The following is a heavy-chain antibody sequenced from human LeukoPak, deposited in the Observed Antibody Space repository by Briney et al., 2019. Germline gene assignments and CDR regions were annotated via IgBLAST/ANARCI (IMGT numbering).Heavy chain of an antibody. V-gene: IGHV4-39*07. CDR2: IYYSGST. Sequence: SETLSLTCTVSGGSISSSSYYWGWIRQPPGKGLEWIGSIYYSGSTYYNPSLKSRITISVDTSKNQFSLKLSSVTAADTAVYYCSGIAAAGSPPQSRNQPFDYWGQGTLVTVSS. D-gene: IGHD6-13*01. J-gene: IGHJ4*02. CDR3: SGIAAAGSPPQSRNQPFDY. CDR1: GGSISSSSYY.